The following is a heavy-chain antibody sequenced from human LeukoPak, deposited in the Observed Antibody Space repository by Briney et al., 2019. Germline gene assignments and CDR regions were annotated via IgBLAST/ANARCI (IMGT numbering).Heavy chain of an antibody. CDR1: GGSISSSSYY. Sequence: SETLSLTCTVSGGSISSSSYYWGWIRQPPGKGLEWIGYIYYSGSTNYNPSLKSRVTISVDTSKNQFSLKLSSVTAADTAVYYCARGKYSGYDSHWFDPWGQGTLVTVSS. CDR3: ARGKYSGYDSHWFDP. CDR2: IYYSGST. J-gene: IGHJ5*02. D-gene: IGHD5-12*01. V-gene: IGHV4-61*05.